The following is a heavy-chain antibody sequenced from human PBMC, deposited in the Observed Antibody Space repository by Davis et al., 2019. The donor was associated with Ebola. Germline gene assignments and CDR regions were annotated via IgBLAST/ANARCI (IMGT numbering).Heavy chain of an antibody. CDR2: INTNTGNP. CDR1: GYTFTTYA. V-gene: IGHV7-4-1*02. J-gene: IGHJ6*04. Sequence: ASVKVSCKASGYTFTTYAMNWVRQAPGQGLEWMGWINTNTGNPTYAQGFTGRFVFSLDTSVSTAYLQISSLKAEDTAVYYCARDGVTGYYYYYYAMDVWGKGTTVTVSS. CDR3: ARDGVTGYYYYYYAMDV. D-gene: IGHD1-20*01.